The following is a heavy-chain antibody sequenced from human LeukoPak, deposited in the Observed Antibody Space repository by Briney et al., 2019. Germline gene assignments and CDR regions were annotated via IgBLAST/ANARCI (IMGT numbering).Heavy chain of an antibody. CDR2: IKQDGSEK. CDR1: GFTYSNYW. J-gene: IGHJ4*02. Sequence: PGGSLRLSCIASGFTYSNYWMSWVRQAPGKGLEWVANIKQDGSEKYYVDSVKGRFTISRDNAKNSLYLQMNSLRAEDTAMYYCARGVGGADYWGQGTLVTVSS. CDR3: ARGVGGADY. V-gene: IGHV3-7*01. D-gene: IGHD2-21*01.